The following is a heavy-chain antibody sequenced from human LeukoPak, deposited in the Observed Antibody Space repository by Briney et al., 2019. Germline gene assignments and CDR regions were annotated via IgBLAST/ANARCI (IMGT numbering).Heavy chain of an antibody. V-gene: IGHV3-30*02. CDR2: IRYDGSNK. CDR3: AKIPNYYDSSAYYVY. J-gene: IGHJ4*02. CDR1: GFTFSSYG. D-gene: IGHD3-22*01. Sequence: GGSLRLSCAASGFTFSSYGMHWVRQAPGKGLEWVAFIRYDGSNKYYTDSVKGRFTISRENSKNTLYLQMNSLRAEDTAVYYCAKIPNYYDSSAYYVYWGQGTLVTVSS.